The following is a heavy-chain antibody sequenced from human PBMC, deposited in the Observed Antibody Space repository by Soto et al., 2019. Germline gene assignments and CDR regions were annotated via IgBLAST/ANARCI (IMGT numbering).Heavy chain of an antibody. J-gene: IGHJ4*02. CDR2: IIPIFGTA. CDR1: GGTFSSYA. CDR3: ARGNSSGWYPFDY. D-gene: IGHD6-19*01. V-gene: IGHV1-69*13. Sequence: GSSVKVSCKASGGTFSSYAISWVRHAPGQGLEWMGGIIPIFGTANYAQKFQGRVTITADESTSTAYMELSSLRSEDTAVYYCARGNSSGWYPFDYWGQGTLVTVSS.